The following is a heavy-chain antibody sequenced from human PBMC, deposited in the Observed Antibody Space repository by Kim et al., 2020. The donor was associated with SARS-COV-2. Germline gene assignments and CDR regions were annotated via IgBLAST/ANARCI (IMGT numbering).Heavy chain of an antibody. V-gene: IGHV4-39*01. D-gene: IGHD4-17*01. J-gene: IGHJ5*02. CDR3: ARLNDYLNWFDP. Sequence: YYNPPLKSGITLSVDTSKTQCSLKLSPVTAADTAVYYCARLNDYLNWFDPWGQGTLVTVSS.